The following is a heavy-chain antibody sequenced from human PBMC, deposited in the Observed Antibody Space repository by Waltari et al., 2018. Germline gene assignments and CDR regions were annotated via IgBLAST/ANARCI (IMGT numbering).Heavy chain of an antibody. J-gene: IGHJ4*02. CDR1: GFRFSSYW. CDR3: ARDGYNYVIDQ. Sequence: EVQLVESGGGLVQPGGSLRLPCTVSGFRFSSYWMSWVRQAPGKGLEWVANIKQDGSEKYYVDSVKGRFTISRDNAKNSLYLQMNSLRAEDTAVYFCARDGYNYVIDQWGQGTLVSVSS. V-gene: IGHV3-7*01. D-gene: IGHD1-1*01. CDR2: IKQDGSEK.